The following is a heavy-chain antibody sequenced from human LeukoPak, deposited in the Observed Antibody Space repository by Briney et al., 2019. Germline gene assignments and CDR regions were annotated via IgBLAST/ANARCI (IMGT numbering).Heavy chain of an antibody. J-gene: IGHJ5*02. CDR2: ISAYNGNT. V-gene: IGHV1-18*01. Sequence: ASVKVSCKASGYTFPSYGISWVRQAPGQGLEWMGWISAYNGNTNYAQKLQGRVTMTTDTSTSTAYMELRSLRSDDTAVYYCARDLYDIKWFDPWGQGTLVTVSS. CDR3: ARDLYDIKWFDP. D-gene: IGHD3-9*01. CDR1: GYTFPSYG.